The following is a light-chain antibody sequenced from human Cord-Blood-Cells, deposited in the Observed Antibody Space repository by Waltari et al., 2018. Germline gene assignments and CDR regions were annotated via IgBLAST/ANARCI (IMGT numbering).Light chain of an antibody. Sequence: DIQMTQSPSTLSASVVDRVNITCLASQSISSWLAWYQQKPGNAPNVLIYDASSLESGVPSRFSRSGSGTEFTLTISSLQPDDFATYYCQQSYSTPLTFGGGTKVEIK. CDR2: DAS. CDR3: QQSYSTPLT. CDR1: QSISSW. J-gene: IGKJ4*01. V-gene: IGKV1-5*01.